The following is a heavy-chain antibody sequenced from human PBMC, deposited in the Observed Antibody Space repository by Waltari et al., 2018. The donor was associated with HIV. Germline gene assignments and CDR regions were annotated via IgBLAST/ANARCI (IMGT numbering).Heavy chain of an antibody. CDR3: ARGRRWVQFHGHYYFDY. D-gene: IGHD3-10*01. CDR2: ISYSGST. Sequence: QVQLQESGPGLVKPSETLSLTCNVSGDSLTSNYWNWIRQTPGKELEWLGYISYSGSTKYSPSFKSRLSVSIVSSKSQFSLKLRSVTAADTAVYYCARGRRWVQFHGHYYFDYWGQGILVTVSS. V-gene: IGHV4-59*01. CDR1: GDSLTSNY. J-gene: IGHJ4*02.